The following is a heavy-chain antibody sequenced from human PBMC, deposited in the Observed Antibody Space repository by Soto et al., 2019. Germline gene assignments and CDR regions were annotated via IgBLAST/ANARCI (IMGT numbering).Heavy chain of an antibody. D-gene: IGHD3-3*01. CDR1: GGSISSSNW. J-gene: IGHJ6*02. V-gene: IGHV4-4*02. Sequence: SETLSLTCAVSGGSISSSNWWSWVRQPPGKGLEWIGEIYHSGSTNYNPSLKSRVTISVDKSKNQFSLKLSSVTAADTAVYYCVREERRYDSCNGYYTGIDLPHSPILDRTIGHYAYGMDVWGQGTLVTVSS. CDR3: VREERRYDSCNGYYTGIDLPHSPILDRTIGHYAYGMDV. CDR2: IYHSGST.